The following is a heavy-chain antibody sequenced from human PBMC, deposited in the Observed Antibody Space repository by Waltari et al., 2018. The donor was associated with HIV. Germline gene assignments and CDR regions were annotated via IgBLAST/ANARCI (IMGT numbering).Heavy chain of an antibody. CDR1: GDSMKASF. V-gene: IGHV4-59*01. Sequence: QVQLQESGPGLVKPSGTLSLSCVVSGDSMKASFWTWIRQTPERGLEYIAYIRDNGQTNYSPSLKSRVVLSIDTSKNQVSRKLHSGTSADTGFYYCAKMSAVAPGTPGRVDHWGRGALVTVSS. J-gene: IGHJ5*02. CDR3: AKMSAVAPGTPGRVDH. CDR2: IRDNGQT. D-gene: IGHD2-21*01.